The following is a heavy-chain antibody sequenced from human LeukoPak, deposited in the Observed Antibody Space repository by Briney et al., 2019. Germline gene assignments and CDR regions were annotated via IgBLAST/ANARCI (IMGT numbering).Heavy chain of an antibody. CDR2: LSGSGITT. V-gene: IGHV3-23*01. CDR3: AKGIYSSGWSYFDY. CDR1: GFTFSNSA. Sequence: PGGSLRLSCAASGFTFSNSAMSWVRQAPGKGREWVSTLSGSGITTYYADSVKGRFTISRDNSKNTLYLQMNSLRAEDTAVYYCAKGIYSSGWSYFDYWGHGTLVTVSS. D-gene: IGHD6-19*01. J-gene: IGHJ4*01.